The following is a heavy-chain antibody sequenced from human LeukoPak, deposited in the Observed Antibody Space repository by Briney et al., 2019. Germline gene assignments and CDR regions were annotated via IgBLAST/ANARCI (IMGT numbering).Heavy chain of an antibody. V-gene: IGHV4-59*01. CDR1: GGSISSYY. Sequence: PSGTLSLTCTVSGGSISSYYWSWIRQPPGKGLEWIGYIYYSGSTNYNPSLKSRVTISVDTSKNQFSLKLSSVTAADTAVYYCARALRYFDWFPSYYYYGMDVWGQGTTVTVSS. J-gene: IGHJ6*02. CDR3: ARALRYFDWFPSYYYYGMDV. CDR2: IYYSGST. D-gene: IGHD3-9*01.